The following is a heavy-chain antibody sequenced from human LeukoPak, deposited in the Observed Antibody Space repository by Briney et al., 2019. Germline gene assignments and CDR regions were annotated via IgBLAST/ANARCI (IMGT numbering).Heavy chain of an antibody. CDR1: GFIFSNYG. D-gene: IGHD4-17*01. CDR2: IKQDGSER. J-gene: IGHJ5*02. Sequence: PGGSLRLSCAASGFIFSNYGMSSGRQAPGKGLEWVAHIKQDGSERFYMDSVKGRFTISRDNAKNSLHLQMNSLRAEDTGVFYCARGIDYGWFDPWGQGTLVSVSS. V-gene: IGHV3-7*01. CDR3: ARGIDYGWFDP.